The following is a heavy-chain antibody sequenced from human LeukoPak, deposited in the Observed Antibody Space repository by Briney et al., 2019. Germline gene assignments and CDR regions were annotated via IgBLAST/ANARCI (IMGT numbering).Heavy chain of an antibody. CDR2: ISSSSSYI. J-gene: IGHJ4*02. D-gene: IGHD3-3*01. CDR1: GFTFSSYC. V-gene: IGHV3-21*01. Sequence: GGSLRLSCAASGFTFSSYCMNWVRQAPGKGLEWVSSISSSSSYIYYAYSVKGRFTISRDNAKNSLYLQMNSLRAEDTAVYYCAIPTNFRSGWGQRTLVTDSP. CDR3: AIPTNFRSG.